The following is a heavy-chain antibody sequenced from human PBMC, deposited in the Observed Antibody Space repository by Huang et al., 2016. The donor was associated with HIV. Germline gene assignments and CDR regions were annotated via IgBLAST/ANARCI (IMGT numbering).Heavy chain of an antibody. Sequence: ITLKESGPTLVKPTQTLTLTCTFSGFSLTTSGVGVAWIRQPTGKALEWLALIYWDDDQRYSPSLSSRLTITKDTAKKQVVLTMTNLDPVDTATYYCALTGPGDAFDIWGQGTMVAVSS. CDR3: ALTGPGDAFDI. D-gene: IGHD2-8*02. CDR2: IYWDDDQ. J-gene: IGHJ3*02. V-gene: IGHV2-5*02. CDR1: GFSLTTSGVG.